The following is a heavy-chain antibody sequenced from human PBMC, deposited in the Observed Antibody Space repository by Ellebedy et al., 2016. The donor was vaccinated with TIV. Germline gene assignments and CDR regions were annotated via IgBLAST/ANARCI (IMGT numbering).Heavy chain of an antibody. D-gene: IGHD2-8*01. J-gene: IGHJ4*02. CDR3: AKDPQWGRSVSCFDY. Sequence: GGSLRLSXTVSGITFSSDAMSWVRQAPGMGLAWVSNISGSGAGTYYADSVKGRFTISRDNSKNTLYLQMNSLRAEDTAIYYCAKDPQWGRSVSCFDYWGQGTLVTVSS. CDR2: ISGSGAGT. V-gene: IGHV3-23*01. CDR1: GITFSSDA.